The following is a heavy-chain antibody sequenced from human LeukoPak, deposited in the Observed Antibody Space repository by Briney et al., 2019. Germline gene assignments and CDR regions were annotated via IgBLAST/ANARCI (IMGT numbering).Heavy chain of an antibody. Sequence: PGGSLRLSCGASGFMFSSYWMSWVRQAPGKGLEWVATIKGDGSETYYVASVKGRFTISRDNTKNSLYLQMNSLRAEDTAIYYCARVGYVRGFDYWGQGTLVTVSS. J-gene: IGHJ4*02. CDR2: IKGDGSET. V-gene: IGHV3-7*05. CDR1: GFMFSSYW. CDR3: ARVGYVRGFDY. D-gene: IGHD2-2*03.